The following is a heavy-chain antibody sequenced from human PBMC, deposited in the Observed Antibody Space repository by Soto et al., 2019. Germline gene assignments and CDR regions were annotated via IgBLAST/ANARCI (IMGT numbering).Heavy chain of an antibody. CDR3: VSHRWQRLPNY. V-gene: IGHV3-7*01. CDR1: GFTFSTYW. D-gene: IGHD5-12*01. J-gene: IGHJ4*02. CDR2: IKQDGSEK. Sequence: EVQLVESGGGLVQPGGSLRLSCAASGFTFSTYWMSWVRQSPGKGLEWVASIKQDGSEKYYVDSVKGRFTLSRDNAKNSLYLQMNSLRAEDTAVFYCVSHRWQRLPNYWGQGTLVTVSS.